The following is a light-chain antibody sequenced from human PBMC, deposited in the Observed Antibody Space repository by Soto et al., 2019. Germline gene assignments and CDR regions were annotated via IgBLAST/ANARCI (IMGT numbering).Light chain of an antibody. J-gene: IGKJ2*01. Sequence: DIQMTQSPSTLSASVGDRVTITCWASQSISTWLAWYQQKPGRAPKLLIYKASSLERRVPSRFSGSGSGTEFTLTISGLQPDDFATYYCQHYSSYYTFGQGTKLEIK. CDR1: QSISTW. V-gene: IGKV1-5*03. CDR3: QHYSSYYT. CDR2: KAS.